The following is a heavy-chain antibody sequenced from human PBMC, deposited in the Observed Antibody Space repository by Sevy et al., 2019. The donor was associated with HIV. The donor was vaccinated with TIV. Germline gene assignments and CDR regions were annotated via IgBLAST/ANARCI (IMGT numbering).Heavy chain of an antibody. V-gene: IGHV4-59*01. J-gene: IGHJ6*02. D-gene: IGHD2-15*01. Sequence: SETLSLTCTVSGGSISSYYWSWIRQPPGKGLEWIGYISYSGSTNDNPSLRSRVTISIDTSKNQFSLRLSSVSAADTAVYYCARGGGRTGWGMDVWGPGTTVTVSS. CDR3: ARGGGRTGWGMDV. CDR2: ISYSGST. CDR1: GGSISSYY.